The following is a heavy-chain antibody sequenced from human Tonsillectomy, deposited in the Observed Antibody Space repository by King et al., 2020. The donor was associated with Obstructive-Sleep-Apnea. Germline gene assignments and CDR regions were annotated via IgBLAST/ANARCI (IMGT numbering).Heavy chain of an antibody. CDR3: VKDRREYGVIPAMYYFDY. D-gene: IGHD2-2*01. CDR1: GFTFSTYA. J-gene: IGHJ4*02. Sequence: EVQLVESGGGLVQPGGSLRLSCAASGFTFSTYAMSWVRQAPGKGLEWVSVLSGSGGSTHYSESVKGRFTISRDNSKKTLDLQMNSLRVEDTAVYYCVKDRREYGVIPAMYYFDYWGQGTLVTVSS. CDR2: LSGSGGST. V-gene: IGHV3-23*04.